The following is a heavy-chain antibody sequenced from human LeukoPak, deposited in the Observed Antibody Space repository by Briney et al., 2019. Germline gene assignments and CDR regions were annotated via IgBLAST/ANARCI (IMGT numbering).Heavy chain of an antibody. CDR2: IKQDGSEK. CDR3: ARSGSGYFDY. V-gene: IGHV3-7*01. Sequence: SGGSLRLSCAASGFTFSHYAMSWVRQAPGKGLEWVANIKQDGSEKYYRDSVQGRFTISRDNAKNSLYLQMNSLRAEDTAVYYCARSGSGYFDYWGQGSLVTVSS. CDR1: GFTFSHYA. J-gene: IGHJ4*02.